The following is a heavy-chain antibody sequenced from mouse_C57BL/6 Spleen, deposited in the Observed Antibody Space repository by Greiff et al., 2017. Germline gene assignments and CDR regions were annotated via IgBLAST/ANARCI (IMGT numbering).Heavy chain of an antibody. CDR2: INPNYGTT. Sequence: VHVKQSGPELVKPGASVKISCKASGYSFTDYNMNWVKQSNGKSLEWIGVINPNYGTTSYNQKFKGKATLTVDQSSSTAYMQLNSLTSEDSAVYYCARESNWDYYAMDYWGQGTSVTVSS. CDR1: GYSFTDYN. V-gene: IGHV1-39*01. D-gene: IGHD4-1*01. J-gene: IGHJ4*01. CDR3: ARESNWDYYAMDY.